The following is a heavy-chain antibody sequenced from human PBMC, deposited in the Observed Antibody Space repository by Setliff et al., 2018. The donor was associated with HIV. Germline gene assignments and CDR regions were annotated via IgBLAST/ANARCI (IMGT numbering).Heavy chain of an antibody. Sequence: ASVKVSCKAAGYTFSDYGIAWVRQAPGQGLEWMGWISRYSGNTLYAQKFQGRVTMTTVTSTGTAYMELRSLRSDDTAVYYCARGAYDSTDTYYYYGMDVWGQGTSVTVSS. CDR3: ARGAYDSTDTYYYYGMDV. CDR1: GYTFSDYG. D-gene: IGHD3-22*01. CDR2: ISRYSGNT. V-gene: IGHV1-18*01. J-gene: IGHJ6*02.